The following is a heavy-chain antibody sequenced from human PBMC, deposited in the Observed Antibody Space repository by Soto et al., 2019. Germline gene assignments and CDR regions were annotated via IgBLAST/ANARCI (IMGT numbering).Heavy chain of an antibody. Sequence: AASVKVSCKASGGTFSSYAISWVRQAPGQGLEWMGGIIPIFGTANYAQKFQGRVTITADESTSTAYMELSSLRSEDTAVYYCASETHSSSWPNWFDPWGQGTLVTVSS. V-gene: IGHV1-69*13. CDR2: IIPIFGTA. CDR1: GGTFSSYA. CDR3: ASETHSSSWPNWFDP. J-gene: IGHJ5*02. D-gene: IGHD6-13*01.